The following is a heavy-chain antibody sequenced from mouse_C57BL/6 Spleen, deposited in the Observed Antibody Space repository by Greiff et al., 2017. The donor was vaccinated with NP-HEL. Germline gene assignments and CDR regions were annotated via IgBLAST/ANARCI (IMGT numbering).Heavy chain of an antibody. CDR1: GYSFTGYY. J-gene: IGHJ1*03. Sequence: VQLQQSGPELVKPGASVKISCKASGYSFTGYYMNWVKQSPEKSLEWIGEINPSTGGTTYNQKFKAKATLTVDKSSSTAYMQLKSLTSEDSAVYYCARWLPYWYFDVWGTGTTVTVSS. V-gene: IGHV1-42*01. CDR3: ARWLPYWYFDV. CDR2: INPSTGGT. D-gene: IGHD2-2*01.